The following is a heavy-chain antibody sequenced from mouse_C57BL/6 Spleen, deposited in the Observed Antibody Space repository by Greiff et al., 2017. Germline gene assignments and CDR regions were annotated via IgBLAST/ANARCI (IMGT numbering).Heavy chain of an antibody. CDR1: GYAFSSYW. J-gene: IGHJ2*01. CDR2: IYPGDGDT. Sequence: VQLQESGAELVKPGASVKISCKASGYAFSSYWMNWVKQRPGKGLEWIGQIYPGDGDTNYNGKFKGKATLTADKSSSTAYMQRSSLTSEDSAVYFCARRGTVAYFDYWGQGTTLTVSS. CDR3: ARRGTVAYFDY. V-gene: IGHV1-80*01. D-gene: IGHD1-1*01.